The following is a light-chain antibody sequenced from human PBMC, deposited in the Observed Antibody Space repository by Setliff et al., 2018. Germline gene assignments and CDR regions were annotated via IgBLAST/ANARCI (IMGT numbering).Light chain of an antibody. V-gene: IGLV2-8*01. CDR2: EVS. Sequence: QSALAQAASVSGSSGQSITISCTGTSSDIGVYNYVSWYQQHPGKAPKLIIYEVSKRPSGVPDRFSGSKSGNTASLTVSGLQAEDEADYYCSSYAGNYIYVFGSGTKVTVL. J-gene: IGLJ1*01. CDR3: SSYAGNYIYV. CDR1: SSDIGVYNY.